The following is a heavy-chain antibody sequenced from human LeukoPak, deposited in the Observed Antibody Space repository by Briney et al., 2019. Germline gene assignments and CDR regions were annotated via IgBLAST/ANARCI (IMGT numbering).Heavy chain of an antibody. J-gene: IGHJ4*02. D-gene: IGHD5-24*01. Sequence: GGSLRLSCVASGFTFSHYSMNWVRQAPGKGLEWVSSIRFTGSYIYYADSVKGRFTISRDDAKNLLSLQMISLRAEDTAVYYCTXXGPRRDGYNSDYWGQGTLVTVPS. CDR2: IRFTGSYI. CDR3: TXXGPRRDGYNSDY. V-gene: IGHV3-21*01. CDR1: GFTFSHYS.